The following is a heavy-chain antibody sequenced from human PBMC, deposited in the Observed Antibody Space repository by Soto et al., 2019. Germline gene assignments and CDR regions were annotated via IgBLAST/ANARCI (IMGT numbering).Heavy chain of an antibody. Sequence: RPSETLSLTCAVYGGSFSGYYWSWIRQHPGKGLEWIGEINHSGSTNYNPSLKSRVTISVDTSKNHFSLKLSSVTAADTALYSCARGIKPPYSRGSYFDYWGQGTLVTVSS. D-gene: IGHD6-19*01. CDR3: ARGIKPPYSRGSYFDY. CDR2: INHSGST. J-gene: IGHJ4*02. V-gene: IGHV4-34*01. CDR1: GGSFSGYY.